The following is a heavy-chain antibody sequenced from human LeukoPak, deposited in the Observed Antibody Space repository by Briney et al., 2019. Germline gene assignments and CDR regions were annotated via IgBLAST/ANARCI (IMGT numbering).Heavy chain of an antibody. D-gene: IGHD3-22*01. CDR3: AKVLDGVYDSSGSTDAFDI. CDR1: GFTFDDYA. CDR2: ISWNSGSI. V-gene: IGHV3-9*01. J-gene: IGHJ3*02. Sequence: GGSLRLSCAASGFTFDDYAMHWVRQAPGKGLEWVSGISWNSGSIGYADSVKGRFTISRDNAKNSLYLQMNSLRAEDTALYYCAKVLDGVYDSSGSTDAFDIWGQGTMVIASS.